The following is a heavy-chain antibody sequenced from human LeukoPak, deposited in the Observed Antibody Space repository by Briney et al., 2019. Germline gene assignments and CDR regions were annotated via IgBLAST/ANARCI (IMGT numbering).Heavy chain of an antibody. CDR2: ISVYNSNT. J-gene: IGHJ4*02. D-gene: IGHD2-2*02. Sequence: ASVKVSCKASGYTFSNNGISWVRQAPGQGLEWMGWISVYNSNTNSAQNLQGRVTVTTDTSTSTAYMELRSLRSDDTAVYYCARMGCHSDSCYTLDYWGQGTLVTVSS. CDR3: ARMGCHSDSCYTLDY. V-gene: IGHV1-18*01. CDR1: GYTFSNNG.